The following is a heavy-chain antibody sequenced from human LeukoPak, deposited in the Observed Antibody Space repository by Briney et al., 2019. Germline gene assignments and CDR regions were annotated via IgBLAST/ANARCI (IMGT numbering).Heavy chain of an antibody. J-gene: IGHJ4*02. V-gene: IGHV3-23*01. CDR2: NIDRGYGP. Sequence: QPGGPFSPSCAASGSSFSTFAITWFRQRQGKGREWFSGNIDRGYGPFYADSVKGRFTISRDNSKNTVDLQLNSLRDGDTALYYRANDSPLSQGRHPYYFDYRGLGTLVTVSS. CDR3: ANDSPLSQGRHPYYFDY. CDR1: GSSFSTFA. D-gene: IGHD3-16*02.